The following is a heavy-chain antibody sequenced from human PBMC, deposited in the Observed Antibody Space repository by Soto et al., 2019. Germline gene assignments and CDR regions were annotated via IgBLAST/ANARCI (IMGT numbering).Heavy chain of an antibody. V-gene: IGHV3-7*01. D-gene: IGHD5-12*01. CDR2: IKEAGSVK. CDR3: ARDYEGY. CDR1: GFTFSLYW. J-gene: IGHJ4*02. Sequence: EVQLVESGGGLVQPGASLRLSCGASGFTFSLYWMSWVRQAPGRGPEWVASIKEAGSVKQYVDSVKGRFTISRDNSKNSLYLQMSSLRVEDTAVYYCARDYEGYGGQGTLVIVSS.